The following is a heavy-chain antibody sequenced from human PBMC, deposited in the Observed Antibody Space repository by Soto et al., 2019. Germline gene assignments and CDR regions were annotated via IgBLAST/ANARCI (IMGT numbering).Heavy chain of an antibody. CDR1: GFTFSDYY. D-gene: IGHD3-22*01. V-gene: IGHV3-11*06. CDR2: ISSSSSYT. J-gene: IGHJ6*02. CDR3: ARDYYDSSGYYPNSYYYGLDV. Sequence: QVQLVESGGGLVKPGGSLRLSCAASGFTFSDYYMSWIRQAPGKGLEWGSYISSSSSYTDYADSVKGRFTISRDNAKNSLYLQMNSLRAEDTAVYYCARDYYDSSGYYPNSYYYGLDVWAQGTTVTVSS.